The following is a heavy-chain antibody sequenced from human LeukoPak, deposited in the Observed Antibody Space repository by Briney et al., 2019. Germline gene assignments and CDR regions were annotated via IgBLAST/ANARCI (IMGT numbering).Heavy chain of an antibody. V-gene: IGHV3-7*04. CDR3: ARGTIAAAGYYYFDY. J-gene: IGHJ4*02. D-gene: IGHD6-13*01. CDR2: IKQDGSEK. CDR1: GFTFSSYW. Sequence: GGSLRLSCAASGFTFSSYWMSWVRQAPGKGLEWVANIKQDGSEKYYVDSVKGRFTISRDEAKDSLYLQMNSLRAEDTAVYYCARGTIAAAGYYYFDYWGQGTQVTVSS.